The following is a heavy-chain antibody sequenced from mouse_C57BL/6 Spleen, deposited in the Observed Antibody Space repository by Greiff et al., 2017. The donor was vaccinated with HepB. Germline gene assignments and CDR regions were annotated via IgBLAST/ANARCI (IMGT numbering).Heavy chain of an antibody. CDR1: GFTFSSYA. V-gene: IGHV5-4*01. CDR3: ARDLNSNYGYFDY. Sequence: EVQGVESGGGLVKPGGSLKLSCAASGFTFSSYAMSWVRQTPEKRLEWVATISDGGSYTYYPDNVKGRFTISRDNAKNNLYLQMSHLKSEDTAMYYCARDLNSNYGYFDYWGQGTTLTVSS. D-gene: IGHD2-5*01. CDR2: ISDGGSYT. J-gene: IGHJ2*01.